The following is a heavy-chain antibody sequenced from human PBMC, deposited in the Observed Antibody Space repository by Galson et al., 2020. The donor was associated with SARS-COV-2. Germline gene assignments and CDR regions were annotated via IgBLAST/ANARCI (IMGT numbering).Heavy chain of an antibody. V-gene: IGHV4-34*01. Sequence: SQTLSLTCAVYGGSFSGYYWGWIRQSPGKGLEWIGEITPTGSINNNPSLKSRVTISKDTSKNQFSLRLRSVTAADTAMYFCARGSRDVTMVLMIATAASYYFDFWGQGSLVTVSS. CDR1: GGSFSGYY. CDR2: ITPTGSI. J-gene: IGHJ4*02. D-gene: IGHD2-21*01. CDR3: ARGSRDVTMVLMIATAASYYFDF.